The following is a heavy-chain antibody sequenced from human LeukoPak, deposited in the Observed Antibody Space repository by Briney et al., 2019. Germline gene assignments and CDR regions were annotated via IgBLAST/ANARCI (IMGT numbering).Heavy chain of an antibody. Sequence: GASVKVSCKASGYTITSHGFSWVRQAPGQGLEWMGWISPFNGNTNYAEKFRARVTMTTDASTSTVAMELRSLRYDDTGIYYCARGSLGWGSEPEYFDYWGQGTLVTVSS. CDR2: ISPFNGNT. V-gene: IGHV1-18*01. J-gene: IGHJ4*01. D-gene: IGHD1-14*01. CDR3: ARGSLGWGSEPEYFDY. CDR1: GYTITSHG.